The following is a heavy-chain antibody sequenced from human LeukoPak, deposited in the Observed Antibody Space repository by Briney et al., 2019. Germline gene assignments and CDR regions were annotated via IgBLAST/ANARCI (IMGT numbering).Heavy chain of an antibody. CDR1: GYTFTSYY. CDR3: ARAGRYCSSTSCRNYYYYGMDV. D-gene: IGHD2-2*01. Sequence: ASVKVSCKASGYTFTSYYLHWVRQAPGQGLEWMGIINPSGGSTSYAQKFQGRVTMTRDTSTSTVYMELSSLRSEDTAVYYCARAGRYCSSTSCRNYYYYGMDVWGQGTTVTVSS. J-gene: IGHJ6*02. CDR2: INPSGGST. V-gene: IGHV1-46*01.